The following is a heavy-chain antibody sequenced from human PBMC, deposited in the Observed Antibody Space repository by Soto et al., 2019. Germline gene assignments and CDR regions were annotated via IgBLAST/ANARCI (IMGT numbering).Heavy chain of an antibody. Sequence: EVQLLESGGDLVQPGGSLRLSCAVSGFTFSGYAMSWVRQAPGRGVEWVSAIVAGGGNTYKADSVKGRFTFSRDNSKNPLHLQLNSLRADDTAVYYCAKYSGTYYVYSVMDVWSQGTTVTVSS. D-gene: IGHD1-26*01. CDR2: IVAGGGNT. J-gene: IGHJ6*02. CDR3: AKYSGTYYVYSVMDV. CDR1: GFTFSGYA. V-gene: IGHV3-23*01.